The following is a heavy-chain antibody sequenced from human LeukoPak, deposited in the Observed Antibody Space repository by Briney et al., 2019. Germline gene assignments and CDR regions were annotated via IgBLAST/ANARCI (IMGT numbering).Heavy chain of an antibody. J-gene: IGHJ4*02. V-gene: IGHV3-7*03. CDR1: GFTFSSYW. CDR2: IKQDGSEK. Sequence: GGSLRLSCAASGFTFSSYWMSWVRQAPGKGLEWVANIKQDGSEKYYVDSVKGRFTISRDNAKNSLYLQMNSLRAEDTAVYYCAKLRSSGFSPWYDYWGQGTLVTVSS. CDR3: AKLRSSGFSPWYDY. D-gene: IGHD3-22*01.